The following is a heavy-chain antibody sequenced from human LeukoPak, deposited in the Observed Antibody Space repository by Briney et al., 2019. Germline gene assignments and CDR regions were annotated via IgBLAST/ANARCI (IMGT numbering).Heavy chain of an antibody. CDR1: GGTFSGYA. Sequence: SVKVSCKASGGTFSGYAISWVRQAPGQGLEWMGRIIPILGIANYAQKFQGRVTITADKSTSTAYMELSSLRSEDTAVYYCARGSGYSYGSLGYWGQGTLVTVSS. CDR3: ARGSGYSYGSLGY. J-gene: IGHJ4*02. CDR2: IIPILGIA. D-gene: IGHD5-18*01. V-gene: IGHV1-69*04.